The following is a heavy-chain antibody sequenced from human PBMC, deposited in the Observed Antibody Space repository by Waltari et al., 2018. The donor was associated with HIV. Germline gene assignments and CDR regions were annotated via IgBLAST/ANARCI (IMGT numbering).Heavy chain of an antibody. J-gene: IGHJ6*02. CDR3: ATGGGTTSIQLYDLDV. CDR2: FDPEDDET. V-gene: IGHV1-24*01. D-gene: IGHD1-26*01. CDR1: VYTLHELS. Sequence: QVQLIQSGAEVKKPGASVKVSCKVFVYTLHELSIHWVRQAPGKGLEWMGGFDPEDDETIYAQKFQGRVTMTEDTSTDSAYMELSSLTSEDTAVYYCATGGGTTSIQLYDLDVWGQGTTVTVSS.